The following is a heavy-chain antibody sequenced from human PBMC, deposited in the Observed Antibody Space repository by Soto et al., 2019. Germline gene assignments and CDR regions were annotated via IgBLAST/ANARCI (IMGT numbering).Heavy chain of an antibody. CDR1: GGSFSGYY. V-gene: IGHV4-34*01. D-gene: IGHD2-2*01. Sequence: QVQLQQWGAGLLKPSETLSLTCAVYGGSFSGYYWSWIRQPPGKGLEWIGEINHSGSTNYNPSLTRRLTISVDTSKNQFSLKLSSVTAADTAVYYCARIGVRYCISTSCYRQVRYFDYWGQGTLVTVSS. CDR2: INHSGST. CDR3: ARIGVRYCISTSCYRQVRYFDY. J-gene: IGHJ4*02.